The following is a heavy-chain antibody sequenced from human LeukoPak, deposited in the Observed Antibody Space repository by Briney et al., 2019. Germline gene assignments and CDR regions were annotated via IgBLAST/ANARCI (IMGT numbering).Heavy chain of an antibody. J-gene: IGHJ4*02. D-gene: IGHD3-9*01. V-gene: IGHV1-2*02. CDR3: ARDYDILTQ. CDR2: IDPNSGDT. CDR1: GYTFTGYY. Sequence: GASVKVSCKASGYTFTGYYMHWVRQAPGQGLEWMGWIDPNSGDTNYVQKFQGRVTMTRDTSITTAYMELNRLTSDDTAVYYCARDYDILTQWGQGTLVTVSS.